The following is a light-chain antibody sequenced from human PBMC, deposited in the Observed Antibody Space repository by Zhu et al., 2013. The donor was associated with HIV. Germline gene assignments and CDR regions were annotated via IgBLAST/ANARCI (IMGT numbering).Light chain of an antibody. Sequence: EIVLTQSPGTLSLSPGERATLSCRASQSIRSSNLAWYQQKPGQAPSLLIYGASNRATGIPDRFSGSGSGTDFTLIISRLEPEDFAVYYCQQYGGSPLTFGGGTKVEIK. CDR3: QQYGGSPLT. V-gene: IGKV3-20*01. CDR2: GAS. CDR1: QSIRSSN. J-gene: IGKJ4*01.